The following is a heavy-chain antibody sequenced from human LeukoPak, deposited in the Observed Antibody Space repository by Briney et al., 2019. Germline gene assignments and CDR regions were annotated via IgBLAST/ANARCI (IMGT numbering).Heavy chain of an antibody. CDR2: TYYRSKWYN. CDR3: ARDVFGRLVRSYYFDY. CDR1: GDSVSSNSAA. J-gene: IGHJ4*02. V-gene: IGHV6-1*01. Sequence: SQTLSLTCAISGDSVSSNSAAWNWIRQSPSRGLEWLGRTYYRSKWYNDYAVSVKSRITINPDTSKNQFSLQLNSVTPGDTAVYYCARDVFGRLVRSYYFDYWGQGTLVTVSS. D-gene: IGHD6-19*01.